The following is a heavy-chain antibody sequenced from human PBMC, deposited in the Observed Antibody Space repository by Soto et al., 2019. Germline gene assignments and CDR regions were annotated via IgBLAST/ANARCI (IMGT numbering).Heavy chain of an antibody. CDR1: GFTFSSYG. V-gene: IGHV3-30*18. D-gene: IGHD6-19*01. CDR2: ISYDGSNK. J-gene: IGHJ6*02. CDR3: AKQHHSSGWYTPFSTYYYYYYGMDV. Sequence: GGSLRLSCAASGFTFSSYGMHWVRQAPGKGLGWVAVISYDGSNKYYADSVKGRFTISRDNSKNTLYLQMNSLRAEDTAVYYCAKQHHSSGWYTPFSTYYYYYYGMDVWGQGTTVTVSS.